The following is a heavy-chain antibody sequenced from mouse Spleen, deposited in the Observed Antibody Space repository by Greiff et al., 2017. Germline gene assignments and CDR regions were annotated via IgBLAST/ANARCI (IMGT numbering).Heavy chain of an antibody. CDR1: GNTFTDYN. CDR2: INPNNGGT. J-gene: IGHJ3*01. CDR3: ARSEDYAWFAY. V-gene: IGHV1-18*01. D-gene: IGHD1-1*01. Sequence: EVQLVESGPELVKPGASVKIPCKASGNTFTDYNMDWVKQSHGKSLEWIGDINPNNGGTIYNQKFKGKATLTVDKSSSTAYMELRSLTSEDTAVYYCARSEDYAWFAYWGQGTLVTVSA.